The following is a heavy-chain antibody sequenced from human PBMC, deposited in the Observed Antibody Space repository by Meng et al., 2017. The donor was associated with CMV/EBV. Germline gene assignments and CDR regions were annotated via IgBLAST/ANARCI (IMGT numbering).Heavy chain of an antibody. CDR3: ARRPGIRSGRYYNWFDP. J-gene: IGHJ5*02. Sequence: SSVNVSCKASVGTFSSYTISWVRQAPGQGLEWMGRIIPIFGIANYAQKFQGRVTITADKSTSTAYMELSSLRSEDTAGYCCARRPGIRSGRYYNWFDPWGQGTLVTVSS. CDR2: IIPIFGIA. V-gene: IGHV1-69*02. D-gene: IGHD1-26*01. CDR1: VGTFSSYT.